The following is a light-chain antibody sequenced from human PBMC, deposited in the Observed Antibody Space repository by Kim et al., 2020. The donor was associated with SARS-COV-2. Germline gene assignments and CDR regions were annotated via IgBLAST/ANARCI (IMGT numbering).Light chain of an antibody. CDR1: QSVSSNY. Sequence: EIVLTQSPGTLSLSPGERATLSCRASQSVSSNYLVWYQQKPGQAPRLLIYDASSRATGIPDRFSGSGSATDFTLTISRLEPEDFAVYYCHQYGSSPRTFGQGTKVDIK. CDR3: HQYGSSPRT. J-gene: IGKJ1*01. V-gene: IGKV3-20*01. CDR2: DAS.